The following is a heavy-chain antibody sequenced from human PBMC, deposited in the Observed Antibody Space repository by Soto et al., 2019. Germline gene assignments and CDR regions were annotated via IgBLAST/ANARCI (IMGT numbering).Heavy chain of an antibody. Sequence: PSETLSVTCAVSGVSLTSGNWWTWFRESPQRGLEYIGEIFHDGTANYYPSFERRVAMSVDTSRNQFSLKLTSVTAADTAVYFCARLVYDTRLNYMYFDFWGPGTLVTVSS. J-gene: IGHJ4*02. CDR2: IFHDGTA. CDR1: GVSLTSGNW. V-gene: IGHV4-4*02. D-gene: IGHD3-10*01. CDR3: ARLVYDTRLNYMYFDF.